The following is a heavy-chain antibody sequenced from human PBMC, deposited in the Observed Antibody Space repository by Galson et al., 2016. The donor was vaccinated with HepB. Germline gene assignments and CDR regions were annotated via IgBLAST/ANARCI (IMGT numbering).Heavy chain of an antibody. CDR2: LSHDGSNT. V-gene: IGHV3-30*18. J-gene: IGHJ6*03. D-gene: IGHD2-15*01. CDR3: AKSSTKGYCSGGSCGYMDV. CDR1: GFTFSDNG. Sequence: CAASGFTFSDNGLHWVRQAPGKGLEWVAVLSHDGSNTYYADSVKGRFTISRDNSKSTLYLEMSSLRADDTALYYCAKSSTKGYCSGGSCGYMDVWGKGTTVTVSS.